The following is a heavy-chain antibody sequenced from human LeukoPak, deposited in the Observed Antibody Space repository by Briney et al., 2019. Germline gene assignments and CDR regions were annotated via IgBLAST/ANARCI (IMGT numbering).Heavy chain of an antibody. CDR1: GGSFSGYY. D-gene: IGHD6-19*01. J-gene: IGHJ4*02. V-gene: IGHV4-34*01. CDR2: INHSGST. CDR3: ARGKSLQQWLERVLGY. Sequence: SETLSLTCAVYGGSFSGYYWSWIRQPPGKGLEWIGEINHSGSTNYNPSLKSRVTISVDTSKNQFSLKLSSVTAADTAVYYCARGKSLQQWLERVLGYWGQGTLVTVSS.